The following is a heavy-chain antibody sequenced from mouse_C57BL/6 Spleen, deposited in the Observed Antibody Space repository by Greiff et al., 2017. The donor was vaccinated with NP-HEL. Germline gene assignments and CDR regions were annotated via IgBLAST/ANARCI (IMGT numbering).Heavy chain of an antibody. D-gene: IGHD2-5*01. V-gene: IGHV10-1*01. CDR2: IRSKSNNYAT. Sequence: EVMLVESGGGLVQPKGSLKLSCAASGFSFNTYAMNWVRQAPGKGLEWVARIRSKSNNYATSYADSVKDRFTISRDDSESMLYLQMNNLKTENTAMYYCVRPDYSNLSWYFDVWGTGTTVTVSS. CDR1: GFSFNTYA. J-gene: IGHJ1*03. CDR3: VRPDYSNLSWYFDV.